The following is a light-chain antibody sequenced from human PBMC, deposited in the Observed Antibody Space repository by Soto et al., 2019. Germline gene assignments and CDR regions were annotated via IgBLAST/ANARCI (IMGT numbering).Light chain of an antibody. CDR2: KAS. CDR3: QQYNSYWKT. V-gene: IGKV1-5*03. CDR1: QSISSW. J-gene: IGKJ1*01. Sequence: DIQMTQSPSTLSASVGDRVTITCRASQSISSWLAWYQQKTGKAPKLLIYKASSLESGVPSRFSGSGSGTEFTLTISSLQPDDFATYYCQQYNSYWKTFGQGTKVDIK.